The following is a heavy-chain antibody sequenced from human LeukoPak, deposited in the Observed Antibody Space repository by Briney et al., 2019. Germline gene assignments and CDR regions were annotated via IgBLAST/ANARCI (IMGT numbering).Heavy chain of an antibody. J-gene: IGHJ4*02. CDR3: AKDRGLLWFGEWVGDIDY. CDR2: IKQDGSEK. V-gene: IGHV3-7*01. CDR1: GFTFSSYW. Sequence: GGSLRLSCAASGFTFSSYWMSWVRQAPGKGLEWVANIKQDGSEKYYADSVKGRFTISRDNSKNTLYLQMNSLRAEDTAVYYCAKDRGLLWFGEWVGDIDYWGQGTLVTVSS. D-gene: IGHD3-10*01.